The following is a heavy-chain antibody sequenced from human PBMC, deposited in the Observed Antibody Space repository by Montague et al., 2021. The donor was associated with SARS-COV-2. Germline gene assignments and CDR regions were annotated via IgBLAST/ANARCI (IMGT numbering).Heavy chain of an antibody. CDR1: DFSLDLSW. Sequence: SLRLSCAASDFSLDLSWMSWVRQAPGKGLEWVANIMADGSQKYYVDSVKGRFTISRDKAYKSVYLQMNSLRVEDTAVYYCAREKTVRGIYYFGMDVWGQGTTGTVSS. CDR3: AREKTVRGIYYFGMDV. V-gene: IGHV3-7*03. D-gene: IGHD4-11*01. CDR2: IMADGSQK. J-gene: IGHJ6*02.